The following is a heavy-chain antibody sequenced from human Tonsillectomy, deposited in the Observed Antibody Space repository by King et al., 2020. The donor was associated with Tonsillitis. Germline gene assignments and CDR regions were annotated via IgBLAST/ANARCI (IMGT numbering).Heavy chain of an antibody. CDR3: ARDRGEPLQWLVQDWDY. D-gene: IGHD6-19*01. V-gene: IGHV1-18*04. Sequence: VQLVESGAEVKKPGASMKVSCKASGYTFTSYGISWVRQAPGQGLEWMGWISAYNGDTSYARRLQARVSMTTDTSTSTAYMELRSLRSDDTAVYCCARDRGEPLQWLVQDWDYWGQGTLVTVSS. J-gene: IGHJ4*02. CDR1: GYTFTSYG. CDR2: ISAYNGDT.